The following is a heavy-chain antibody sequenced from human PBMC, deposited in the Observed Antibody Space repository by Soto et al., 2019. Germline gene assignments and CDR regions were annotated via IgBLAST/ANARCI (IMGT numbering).Heavy chain of an antibody. J-gene: IGHJ6*02. CDR2: INHSGST. Sequence: SETLSLTCTVSGGSFSGYYWSWIRQPPGKGLEWIGEINHSGSTNYNPSLESRVTISVDTSKNQFSLKLSSVTAADTAVYYCARVRLHHYYYYGMDVWGQGTTVTAP. CDR1: GGSFSGYY. CDR3: ARVRLHHYYYYGMDV. V-gene: IGHV4-34*01. D-gene: IGHD5-12*01.